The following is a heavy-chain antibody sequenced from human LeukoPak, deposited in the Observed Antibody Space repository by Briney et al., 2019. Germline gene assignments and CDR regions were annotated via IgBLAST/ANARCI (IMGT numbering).Heavy chain of an antibody. CDR2: IYQSGHA. CDR1: NYSVRSDLH. CDR3: ASLRFGDSYFDF. V-gene: IGHV4-38-2*02. Sequence: ASETLSLTCKVSNYSVRSDLHWSWIRQSPGRGLEWIASIYQSGHAYYSPSLKSRVLISFDTSKKELSLKINSVTATDTALYYCASLRFGDSYFDFWGRGTQVTVSS. J-gene: IGHJ4*02. D-gene: IGHD3-10*01.